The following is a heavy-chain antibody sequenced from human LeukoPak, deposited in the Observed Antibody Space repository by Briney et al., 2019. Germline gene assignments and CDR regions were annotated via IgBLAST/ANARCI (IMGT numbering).Heavy chain of an antibody. CDR3: ARREFGNCNSTSCYNFDY. Sequence: SETLSLTCTVSGGSISSSSYYWGWIRQPPRKGLEWIGIKYYSGSTYYNPSLKSRVTISVDTSKNQFSLKVRSVTAADTAVYYCARREFGNCNSTSCYNFDYWGQGTMVTVSS. D-gene: IGHD2-2*02. CDR1: GGSISSSSYY. J-gene: IGHJ4*02. V-gene: IGHV4-39*01. CDR2: KYYSGST.